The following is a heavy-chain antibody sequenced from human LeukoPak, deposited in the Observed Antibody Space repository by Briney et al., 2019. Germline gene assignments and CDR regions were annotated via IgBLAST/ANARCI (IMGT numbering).Heavy chain of an antibody. CDR3: VSSTQQLADAFDI. J-gene: IGHJ3*02. Sequence: ASVKVSCKASGYTFTSYDINWVRQATGQGLEWMGWMNPNSGNTGYAQKFQGRVTITRNTSISTAYMELSSLRSEDTAVYYCVSSTQQLADAFDIWGQGTMVTVSS. CDR1: GYTFTSYD. V-gene: IGHV1-8*03. CDR2: MNPNSGNT. D-gene: IGHD6-13*01.